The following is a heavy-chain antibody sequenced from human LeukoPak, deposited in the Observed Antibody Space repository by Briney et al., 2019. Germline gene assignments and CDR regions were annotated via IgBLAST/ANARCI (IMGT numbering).Heavy chain of an antibody. D-gene: IGHD2-2*01. Sequence: PGGSLRLSCAASGFTFSSYAMSWVRQAPGKGLEWISAISGSGGSTYYADSVKGRFTISRDNSKNTLYLQMNSLRAEDTAVYYCAKGGCSSTSCRFDYWGQGTLVTVSS. CDR1: GFTFSSYA. J-gene: IGHJ4*02. CDR3: AKGGCSSTSCRFDY. V-gene: IGHV3-23*01. CDR2: ISGSGGST.